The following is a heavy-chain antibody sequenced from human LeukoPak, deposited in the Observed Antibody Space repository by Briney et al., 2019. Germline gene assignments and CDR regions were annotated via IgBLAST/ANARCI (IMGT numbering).Heavy chain of an antibody. D-gene: IGHD2-21*02. V-gene: IGHV3-23*01. CDR2: ISGSGGTT. CDR1: GFTFSSYA. Sequence: QPGGSLRLSCAASGFTFSSYAMSWVRQAPGKGLEWVSAISGSGGTTYYADSVKGRFTISRDNSKNTLYLQMNSLRAEDTAVYYCAREHCGGDCFLDYWGQGTLVTVSS. J-gene: IGHJ4*02. CDR3: AREHCGGDCFLDY.